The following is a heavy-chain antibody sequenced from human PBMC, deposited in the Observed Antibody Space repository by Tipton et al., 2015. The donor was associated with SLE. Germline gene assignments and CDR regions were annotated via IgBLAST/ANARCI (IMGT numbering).Heavy chain of an antibody. J-gene: IGHJ4*02. D-gene: IGHD3-3*01. V-gene: IGHV3-48*03. CDR3: ARGGHTIFGVVIMD. Sequence: SLRLSCAASGFTFSSYEMNWDRQAPGKGLEWVSYISSSGSTIYYADSVKGRFTISRDNAKNSLYLQMNSLRAEDTAVYYCARGGHTIFGVVIMDWGQGTLVTVSS. CDR1: GFTFSSYE. CDR2: ISSSGSTI.